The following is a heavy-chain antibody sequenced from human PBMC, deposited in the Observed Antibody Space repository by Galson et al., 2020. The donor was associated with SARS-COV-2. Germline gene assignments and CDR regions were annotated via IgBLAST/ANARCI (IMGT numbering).Heavy chain of an antibody. V-gene: IGHV3-33*01. CDR2: IWHDGSNQ. J-gene: IGHJ4*02. CDR3: VREGGSNSMFFDS. Sequence: GGSLRLSCAASGFIFSSYGLHWVRQAPGKGLEWVAVIWHDGSNQYYGDSVNGRFIVSRDNSKNTVYLQMNGLRADDTAVYYCVREGGSNSMFFDSWGQGTLVTVSS. CDR1: GFIFSSYG. D-gene: IGHD3-10*01.